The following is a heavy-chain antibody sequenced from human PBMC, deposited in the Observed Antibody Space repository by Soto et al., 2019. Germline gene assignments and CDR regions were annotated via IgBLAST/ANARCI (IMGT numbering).Heavy chain of an antibody. Sequence: ASVKVSCKASGYSFTSYGISWERQAPGQGLEWMGWISAYNGNKKYAQKLQGRVTMTTDTSTSTAYMELRSLRSDDTAVYYCARDLGQQLVDYWGQGTLVTVSS. CDR2: ISAYNGNK. D-gene: IGHD6-13*01. V-gene: IGHV1-18*01. CDR1: GYSFTSYG. J-gene: IGHJ4*02. CDR3: ARDLGQQLVDY.